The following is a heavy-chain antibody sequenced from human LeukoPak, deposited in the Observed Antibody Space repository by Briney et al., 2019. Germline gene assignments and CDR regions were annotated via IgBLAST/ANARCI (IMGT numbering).Heavy chain of an antibody. J-gene: IGHJ4*02. CDR2: IRSKAYGGTT. D-gene: IGHD2-2*01. V-gene: IGHV3-49*04. Sequence: GGSLRLSCTASGFTFGDYAMSWVRQAPGKGLEWVGFIRSKAYGGTTEYAASVKGRFTISRDDSKSIAYLQMNSLKTEDTAVYYCTRLAGYCSSTSCSDLDYWGQGTLVTVSS. CDR3: TRLAGYCSSTSCSDLDY. CDR1: GFTFGDYA.